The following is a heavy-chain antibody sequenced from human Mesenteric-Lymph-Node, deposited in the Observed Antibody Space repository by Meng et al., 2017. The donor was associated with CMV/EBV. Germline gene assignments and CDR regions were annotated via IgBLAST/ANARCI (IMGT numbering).Heavy chain of an antibody. CDR1: GDSISSNKAG. D-gene: IGHD3-16*01. Sequence: QRQRSVPVLVNSSTTLPVSGTISGDSISSNKAGWNWIRQTRSGGLGWLGRTYYRYESYNVYAGAVKSRISVNLDTSQNLLSLHLNFVAPEDTAVYYCAYFGDLPPLWWGQGTLVTVSS. CDR3: AYFGDLPPLW. CDR2: TYYRYESYN. V-gene: IGHV6-1*01. J-gene: IGHJ4*02.